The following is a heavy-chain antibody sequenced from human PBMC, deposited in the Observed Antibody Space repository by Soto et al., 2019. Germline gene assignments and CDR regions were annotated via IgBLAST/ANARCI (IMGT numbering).Heavy chain of an antibody. Sequence: SETLSLTCTVSGGSISSGDYYWGWIRQPPGKGLEGIGYIYYRGSTSYKPSLKNRVTTSVDTSKNHFSLILISVTAADSSVYYCARADFGRIRYGSGSYYNVYYFDYWGQGTLVTVSS. D-gene: IGHD3-10*01. V-gene: IGHV4-30-4*01. CDR1: GGSISSGDYY. J-gene: IGHJ4*02. CDR2: IYYRGST. CDR3: ARADFGRIRYGSGSYYNVYYFDY.